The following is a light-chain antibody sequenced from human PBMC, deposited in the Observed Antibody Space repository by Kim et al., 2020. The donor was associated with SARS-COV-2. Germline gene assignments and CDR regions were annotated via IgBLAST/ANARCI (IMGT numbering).Light chain of an antibody. J-gene: IGLJ3*02. Sequence: QSVLTQPPSVSGAPGQRVTISCTGSSSNIGAGYDVHWYQQLPTTAPKLLIYGNSNRPSGVPDRFSSSKSGTSASLAITGLQAEDEADYYCQSYDSSLSGWVFGGGTQLTVL. CDR1: SSNIGAGYD. CDR3: QSYDSSLSGWV. V-gene: IGLV1-40*01. CDR2: GNS.